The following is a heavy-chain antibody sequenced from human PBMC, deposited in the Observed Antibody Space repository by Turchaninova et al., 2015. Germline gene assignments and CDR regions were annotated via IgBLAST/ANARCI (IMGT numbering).Heavy chain of an antibody. Sequence: QVQLQQWGAGLLKPSETLSHTCAVSVGSFSGDYCSGFRQPPGKGLECNGENNQSGSTNYNPSLKSRVTISVDTSNNQFSLKLSSVTAADTAVYYCARTDFWSGYHTIYGMDVWGQGTTVTVSS. CDR1: VGSFSGDY. CDR2: NNQSGST. V-gene: IGHV4-34*01. J-gene: IGHJ6*02. D-gene: IGHD3-3*01. CDR3: ARTDFWSGYHTIYGMDV.